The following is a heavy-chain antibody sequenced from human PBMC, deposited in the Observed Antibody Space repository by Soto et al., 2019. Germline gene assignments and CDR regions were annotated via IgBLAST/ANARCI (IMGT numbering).Heavy chain of an antibody. Sequence: PGGSLRLSCDTSGFTFSNYVMNWVRQAPGKGLEWVSYISSSSSTIYYADSVKGRFTISRDNAKNSLYLQMNSLRDEDTAVYYCAREPSVPVGGEQWLVRIFRYYGMDVWGQGTTVTVSS. J-gene: IGHJ6*02. D-gene: IGHD6-19*01. CDR2: ISSSSSTI. V-gene: IGHV3-48*02. CDR3: AREPSVPVGGEQWLVRIFRYYGMDV. CDR1: GFTFSNYV.